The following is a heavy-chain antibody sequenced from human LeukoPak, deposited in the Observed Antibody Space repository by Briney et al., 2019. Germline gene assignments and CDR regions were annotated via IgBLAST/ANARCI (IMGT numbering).Heavy chain of an antibody. CDR1: GFTFSNAW. D-gene: IGHD3-22*01. V-gene: IGHV3-15*01. Sequence: GGSLRLSCAASGFTFSNAWMSWVRQAPGKGLEWVGRIKSKTDGGTTDYAAPVKGRFTISRDDSKNTPYLQMNSLKTEDTAVYYCTTVHSYYYDSSGYPYFDYWGQGTLVTVSS. CDR3: TTVHSYYYDSSGYPYFDY. J-gene: IGHJ4*02. CDR2: IKSKTDGGTT.